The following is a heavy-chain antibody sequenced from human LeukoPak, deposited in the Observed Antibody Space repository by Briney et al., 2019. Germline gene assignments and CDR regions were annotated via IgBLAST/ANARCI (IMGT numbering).Heavy chain of an antibody. V-gene: IGHV3-48*03. J-gene: IGHJ3*02. CDR1: GFTFSSYE. D-gene: IGHD5-18*01. Sequence: GGSLRLSCAASGFTFSSYEMNWVRQAPGKVLEWVSYISSSGSTIYYADSVKGRFTISRDNAKNPLYLQMNSLRAEDTAVYYCARQVSVDTAMANDAFDIWGQGTMVTVSS. CDR3: ARQVSVDTAMANDAFDI. CDR2: ISSSGSTI.